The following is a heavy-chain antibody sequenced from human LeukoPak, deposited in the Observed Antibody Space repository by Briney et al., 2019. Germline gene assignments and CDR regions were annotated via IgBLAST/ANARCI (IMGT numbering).Heavy chain of an antibody. CDR3: ARSGDSSGYYSFDY. CDR1: GFTVSSNY. J-gene: IGHJ4*02. CDR2: IYSGGST. D-gene: IGHD3-22*01. V-gene: IGHV3-66*01. Sequence: GGSLRLSCAASGFTVSSNYMSWVRQAPGKGLEWVSVIYSGGSTYYADSVEGRFTISRDNSKNTLYLQMNSLRAEDTAVYYCARSGDSSGYYSFDYWGQGTLVTVSS.